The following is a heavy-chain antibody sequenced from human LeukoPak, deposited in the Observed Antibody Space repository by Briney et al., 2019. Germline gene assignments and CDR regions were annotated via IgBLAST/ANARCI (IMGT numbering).Heavy chain of an antibody. CDR2: ISDSGSFI. CDR3: VRSGNTMIVVIITQ. D-gene: IGHD3-22*01. CDR1: GFTFSNYE. V-gene: IGHV3-48*03. J-gene: IGHJ4*02. Sequence: PGGSLRLSCATSGFTFSNYEMTWVRQAPGKGLEWISYISDSGSFIDYADSVKGRFTISRDNAKSSLYLQMNSLRAEDSAVYYCVRSGNTMIVVIITQRGQGTLVTVSS.